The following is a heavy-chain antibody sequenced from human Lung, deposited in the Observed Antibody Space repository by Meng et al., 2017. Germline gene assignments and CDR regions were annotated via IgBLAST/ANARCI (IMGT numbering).Heavy chain of an antibody. Sequence: QVQLQESGPALVKPSQTLSLTCTVSGGSISSSNYYWSWIRQPPGKGLEWSGHIYNSGSTYYNPSLKSRITISVDTSKNQFSLKLSSVTAADTAVYYCARGQKGYFDLWGRGTLVTVSS. CDR1: GGSISSSNYY. V-gene: IGHV4-30-4*01. CDR2: IYNSGST. CDR3: ARGQKGYFDL. J-gene: IGHJ2*01.